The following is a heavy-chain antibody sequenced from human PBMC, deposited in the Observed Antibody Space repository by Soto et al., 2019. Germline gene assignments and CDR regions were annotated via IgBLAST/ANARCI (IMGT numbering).Heavy chain of an antibody. J-gene: IGHJ4*02. D-gene: IGHD3-9*01. CDR1: GGTFSSYA. CDR3: ARVGPFLATYDILTGVDY. Sequence: GASVKVSCKASGGTFSSYAISWVRQAPGQGLEWMGWISAYNGNTNYAQKLQGRVTMTTDTSTSTAYMELRSLRSDDTAVYYCARVGPFLATYDILTGVDYWGQGTLVTVSS. CDR2: ISAYNGNT. V-gene: IGHV1-18*01.